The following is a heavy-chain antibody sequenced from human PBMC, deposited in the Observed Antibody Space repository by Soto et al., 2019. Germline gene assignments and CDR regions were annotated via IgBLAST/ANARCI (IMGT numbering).Heavy chain of an antibody. J-gene: IGHJ4*01. D-gene: IGHD2-15*01. V-gene: IGHV1-69*13. CDR1: GDTFKNYA. Sequence: SVKVSCKASGDTFKNYAISWVRQAPGQGLEWMGGIIPIFGKTDYAQTFHGRVTINGDESTYTAHMELRGLRSDDTALYYCATSGYNYGPFDYWGRGLLVTVSS. CDR2: IIPIFGKT. CDR3: ATSGYNYGPFDY.